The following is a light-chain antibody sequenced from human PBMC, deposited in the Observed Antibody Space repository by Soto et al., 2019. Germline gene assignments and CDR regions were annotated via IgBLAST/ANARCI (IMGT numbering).Light chain of an antibody. CDR2: GAS. V-gene: IGKV3-15*01. J-gene: IGKJ5*01. CDR1: ESVSSN. CDR3: QHYNDWPIT. Sequence: EIVMTQSPGTLSVSPGERATLSCRASESVSSNLAWYQQKPGQAPRLLIFGASTRATGIPVRFSGRGSGTEFTLTISSLQSEDSGVYFCQHYNDWPITCGKGTRREIK.